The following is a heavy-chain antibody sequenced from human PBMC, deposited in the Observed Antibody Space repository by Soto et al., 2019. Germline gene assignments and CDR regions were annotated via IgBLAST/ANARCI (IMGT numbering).Heavy chain of an antibody. J-gene: IGHJ6*03. CDR1: GFTFSSYW. V-gene: IGHV3-7*01. CDR3: ARDQNYYDFWSGPSINYYYYYYMDV. Sequence: GGSLRLSCAASGFTFSSYWMSWVRQAPGKGLEWVANIKQDGSEKYYVDSVKGRFTISRDNAKNSLYLQMNSLRAEDTAVYYCARDQNYYDFWSGPSINYYYYYYMDVWGKGTTVTVSS. CDR2: IKQDGSEK. D-gene: IGHD3-3*01.